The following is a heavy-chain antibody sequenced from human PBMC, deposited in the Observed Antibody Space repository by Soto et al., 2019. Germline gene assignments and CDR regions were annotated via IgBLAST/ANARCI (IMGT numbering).Heavy chain of an antibody. V-gene: IGHV2-5*02. CDR3: ARGYCSGGSCYSGFAFDI. CDR2: IYWDDDK. J-gene: IGHJ3*02. Sequence: QITLKESGPTLVKPTQTLTLTCTFSGFSLSTSGVGVGWIRQPPGKALEWLALIYWDDDKRYSPSLKSRLTITKDTSKNPVVLTITNMDPVDTATYYCARGYCSGGSCYSGFAFDIWGQGTMVTVSS. CDR1: GFSLSTSGVG. D-gene: IGHD2-15*01.